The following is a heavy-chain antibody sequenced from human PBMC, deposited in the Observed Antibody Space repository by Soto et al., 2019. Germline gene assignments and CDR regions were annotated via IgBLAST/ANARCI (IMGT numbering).Heavy chain of an antibody. D-gene: IGHD2-15*01. CDR1: GCRFTSYW. Sequence: GESQKISSQGSGCRFTSYWIGWVRQMPGKGLEWMGIIYPGDSDTRYSPSFQGQVTISADKSISTAYLQWSSLKASDTAMYYCARQYCSGGSCYPDAEYFQHWGQGTLVTVSS. CDR2: IYPGDSDT. J-gene: IGHJ1*01. V-gene: IGHV5-51*01. CDR3: ARQYCSGGSCYPDAEYFQH.